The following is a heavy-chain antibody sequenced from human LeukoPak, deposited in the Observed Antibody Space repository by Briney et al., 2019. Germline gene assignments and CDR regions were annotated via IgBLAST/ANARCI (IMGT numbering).Heavy chain of an antibody. V-gene: IGHV3-23*01. CDR2: ISGSGGST. CDR3: AKKMAAVHYFDY. CDR1: GFTFSSYA. D-gene: IGHD5-24*01. J-gene: IGHJ4*02. Sequence: GGSLRLSCAASGFTFSSYAMRWVRQAPGKGLDWVSAISGSGGSTYYADSVKSRFTISRDNSKNTLYLQMNSLRAEDTAVYYCAKKMAAVHYFDYWGQGTLVTVSS.